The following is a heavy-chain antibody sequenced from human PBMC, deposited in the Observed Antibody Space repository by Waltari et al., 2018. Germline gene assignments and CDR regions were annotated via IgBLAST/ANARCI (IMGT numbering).Heavy chain of an antibody. D-gene: IGHD2-21*01. CDR1: GFAFSTSA. V-gene: IGHV3-23*04. CDR2: FSGGCGNT. Sequence: EVQLVESGGGLVQPGGSLRLSCAASGFAFSTSAMSWVRQAPGQGVGWVSAFSGGCGNTYYADSVKGRFTVSRDDSKDTLYLEMNSLGAEDTAIYFCANYKLPHYSFDPWGQGTPVTVSS. J-gene: IGHJ5*02. CDR3: ANYKLPHYSFDP.